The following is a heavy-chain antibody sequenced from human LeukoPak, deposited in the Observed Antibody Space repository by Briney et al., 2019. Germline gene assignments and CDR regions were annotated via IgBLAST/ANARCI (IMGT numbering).Heavy chain of an antibody. Sequence: SEILSLTCTVSGVSISSYYWSWMRQPPGKGLEWIGEINHSGSTNYNPSLKSRVTISVDTSKNQFSLKLSSVTAADTAVYYCARGPYSSGWYKAEYFQHWGQGTLVTVSS. CDR2: INHSGST. V-gene: IGHV4-34*01. D-gene: IGHD6-19*01. J-gene: IGHJ1*01. CDR3: ARGPYSSGWYKAEYFQH. CDR1: GVSISSYY.